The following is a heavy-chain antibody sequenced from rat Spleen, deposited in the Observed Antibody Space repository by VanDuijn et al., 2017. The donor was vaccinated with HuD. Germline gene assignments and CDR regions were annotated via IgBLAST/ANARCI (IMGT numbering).Heavy chain of an antibody. CDR1: GFTFNNYW. J-gene: IGHJ4*01. CDR3: ARRDSSYRVMDA. V-gene: IGHV5-31*01. Sequence: EVQLMESGGGLVQPGRSLKLSCVASGFTFNNYWMTWIRQAPGKGLEWIASITNTGRNTYYPDSVKGRFTVSRDTAESTLYLQMDSLRSEDTATYYCARRDSSYRVMDAWGQGASVTVSS. CDR2: ITNTGRNT. D-gene: IGHD1-2*01.